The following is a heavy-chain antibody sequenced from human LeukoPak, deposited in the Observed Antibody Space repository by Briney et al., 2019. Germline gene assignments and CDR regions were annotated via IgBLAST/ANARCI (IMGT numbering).Heavy chain of an antibody. J-gene: IGHJ3*02. CDR3: ARSYSGSYYGSDAFDI. Sequence: ASVKVSCKASGYTFTGYYMHWVRQAPGQGLEWMGWINPNSGGTNYAQKFQGRVTMTRDTSISTAHMELSRLRSDDTAVYYCARSYSGSYYGSDAFDIWGQGTMVTVSS. CDR2: INPNSGGT. D-gene: IGHD1-26*01. CDR1: GYTFTGYY. V-gene: IGHV1-2*02.